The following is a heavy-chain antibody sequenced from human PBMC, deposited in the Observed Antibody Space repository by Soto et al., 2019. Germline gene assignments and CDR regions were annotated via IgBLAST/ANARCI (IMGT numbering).Heavy chain of an antibody. J-gene: IGHJ4*02. V-gene: IGHV3-23*01. CDR2: ISGSGGST. D-gene: IGHD6-13*01. Sequence: LRLSCAASGFTFISYAMSWVRQAPGKGLEWVSAISGSGGSTYYADSVKGRFTISRDNSKNTLYLQMNSLRAEDTAVYYCAKDPDSSSWYFEDSYFDYWGQGTLVTVSS. CDR1: GFTFISYA. CDR3: AKDPDSSSWYFEDSYFDY.